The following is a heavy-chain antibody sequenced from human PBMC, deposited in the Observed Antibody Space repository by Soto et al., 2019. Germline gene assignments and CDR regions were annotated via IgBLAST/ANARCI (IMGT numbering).Heavy chain of an antibody. J-gene: IGHJ4*02. V-gene: IGHV3-21*01. CDR2: ISSSSRYI. Sequence: EVQLVESGGGLVKPGGSLRLSCAASGFTFSSYSMNWVRQAPGKGLEWVSSISSSSRYIYYADSVKGRFTISRDNAKNSLYLQMNSLRAEHTAVYYCAREGGNFAKTDYFAIWGQGTLVTVSS. CDR3: AREGGNFAKTDYFAI. D-gene: IGHD2-21*01. CDR1: GFTFSSYS.